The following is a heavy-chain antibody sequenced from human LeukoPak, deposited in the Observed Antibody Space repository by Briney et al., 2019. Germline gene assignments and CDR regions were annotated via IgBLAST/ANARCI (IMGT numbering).Heavy chain of an antibody. CDR2: MYYSGNS. CDR1: GASIRSHY. V-gene: IGHV4-59*11. CDR3: ARDSSGFDSGYWFDP. Sequence: SETLSLTCTVSGASIRSHYWSWIRQPPGKGLEWIGYMYYSGNSNYNPALKSRVTISVDTSKNQFSLKLSSVTAADTAVYYCARDSSGFDSGYWFDPWGQGTLVTVSS. D-gene: IGHD6-19*01. J-gene: IGHJ5*02.